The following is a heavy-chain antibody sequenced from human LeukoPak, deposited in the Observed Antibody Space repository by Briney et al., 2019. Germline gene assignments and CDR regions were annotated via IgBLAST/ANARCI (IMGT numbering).Heavy chain of an antibody. V-gene: IGHV3-74*01. Sequence: GGSLRLSCSVSGVTFSYQWMHWVRQSPRKGLVWVSRIGPDGSSTAYADSVKGRFTISRDNARNTLYLEMSSLRDEDSAVYFCVRGTTFWRGVDYWGQGTLVTVSS. D-gene: IGHD3-3*01. CDR2: IGPDGSST. CDR3: VRGTTFWRGVDY. CDR1: GVTFSYQW. J-gene: IGHJ4*02.